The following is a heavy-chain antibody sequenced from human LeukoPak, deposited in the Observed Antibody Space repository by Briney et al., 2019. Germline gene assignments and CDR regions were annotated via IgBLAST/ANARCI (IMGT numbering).Heavy chain of an antibody. CDR1: GGSINSYY. CDR3: ARHAGRPTSELLIPWYFDL. J-gene: IGHJ2*01. V-gene: IGHV4-4*07. CDR2: IYTSGST. D-gene: IGHD3-16*01. Sequence: PSETLSLTCTVSGGSINSYYWGWIRQPAGKGLEWIGRIYTSGSTNYNPSLKSRVTVSVDTSKNQFSLKLSSVTAADTAVYYCARHAGRPTSELLIPWYFDLWGRGTLVTVAS.